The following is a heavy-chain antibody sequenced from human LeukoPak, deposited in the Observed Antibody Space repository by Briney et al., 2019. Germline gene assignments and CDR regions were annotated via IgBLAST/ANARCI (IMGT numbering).Heavy chain of an antibody. J-gene: IGHJ3*02. D-gene: IGHD2-21*02. Sequence: ASVKVSCKASGGAFSSYAISWVRQAPGQGLEWMGGIIPIFGTANYAQKFQGRVTITADESTSTAYMELSSLRSEDTAVYYCAREEREYCGGDCNDAFDIWGQGTMVTVSS. CDR1: GGAFSSYA. V-gene: IGHV1-69*13. CDR2: IIPIFGTA. CDR3: AREEREYCGGDCNDAFDI.